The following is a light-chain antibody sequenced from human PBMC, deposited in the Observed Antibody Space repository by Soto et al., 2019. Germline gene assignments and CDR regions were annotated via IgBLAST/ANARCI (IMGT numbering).Light chain of an antibody. CDR1: SSDVGAYNY. Sequence: QSALAQPASVSGSPGQSITISCTGTSSDVGAYNYVSWFQQHPGKAPTLIISEVSNRPSGVSNRFSGSKSGNAASLTISGLLAGDVADYFCVAVTTDWTHVFGTGTKVTVL. V-gene: IGLV2-14*01. CDR3: VAVTTDWTHV. CDR2: EVS. J-gene: IGLJ1*01.